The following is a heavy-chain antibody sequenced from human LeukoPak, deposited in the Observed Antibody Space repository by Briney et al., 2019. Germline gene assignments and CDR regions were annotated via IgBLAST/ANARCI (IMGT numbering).Heavy chain of an antibody. CDR3: ARVIVNSGWYYYYMDV. D-gene: IGHD6-19*01. CDR1: GGSISSYY. J-gene: IGHJ6*03. CDR2: IYYSGST. V-gene: IGHV4-59*01. Sequence: PSETLSLTCTVSGGSISSYYWSWLRQPPGKGLEWIGYIYYSGSTNYNPSLKSRVTISVDTSKNQFSLKLSSVTAADTAVYYCARVIVNSGWYYYYMDVWGKGTTVTVSS.